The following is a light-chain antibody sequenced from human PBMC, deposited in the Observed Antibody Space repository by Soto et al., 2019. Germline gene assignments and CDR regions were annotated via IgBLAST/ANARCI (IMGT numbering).Light chain of an antibody. CDR3: MQSVQFPRT. CDR2: EVS. J-gene: IGKJ4*01. V-gene: IGKV2D-29*01. Sequence: MTQSPSSLSASVRDRVTITCRASQSISGSLNWYLQKPGHPPQLLIFEVSNHFSGVSDRFSGSGSGTDFTLKISRVEAEDVGVYYCMQSVQFPRTFGGGTKVDIK. CDR1: QSISGS.